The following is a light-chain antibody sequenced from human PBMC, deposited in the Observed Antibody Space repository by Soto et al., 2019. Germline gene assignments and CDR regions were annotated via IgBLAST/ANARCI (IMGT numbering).Light chain of an antibody. J-gene: IGKJ2*01. CDR2: GAS. Sequence: EIMLTQSPGTLSLSPGERATLSCRASQSVKSSYLAWYQQKPGQAPRLLIYGASSRATGIPDRFSGSGSGTDFTLTISRLEPEDFAVYYCQQYGSSLYTFGQGTKLEIK. CDR1: QSVKSSY. V-gene: IGKV3-20*01. CDR3: QQYGSSLYT.